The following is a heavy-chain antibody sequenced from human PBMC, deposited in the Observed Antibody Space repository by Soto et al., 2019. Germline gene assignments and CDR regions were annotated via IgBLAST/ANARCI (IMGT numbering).Heavy chain of an antibody. D-gene: IGHD5-18*01. CDR2: IYYSGST. Sequence: SETLSLTCPVSGVSISSGGYYWSWIRQHPGKGLEWIGYIYYSGSTYYNPSLKSRVTISVDTSKNQFSLKLSSVTAADTAVYYCAREKKRGYSYGETNWFDPWGQGTLVTVSS. CDR3: AREKKRGYSYGETNWFDP. V-gene: IGHV4-31*03. CDR1: GVSISSGGYY. J-gene: IGHJ5*02.